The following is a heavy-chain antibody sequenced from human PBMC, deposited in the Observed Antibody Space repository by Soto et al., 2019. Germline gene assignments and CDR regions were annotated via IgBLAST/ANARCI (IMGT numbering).Heavy chain of an antibody. CDR2: ISSSSSYI. CDR1: GFTFSSYS. CDR3: ARGGAAAGTRYYYGMDV. V-gene: IGHV3-21*01. Sequence: EVQLVESGGGRVKPGGSLRLSCAASGFTFSSYSMNWVRQAPGKGLELVSSISSSSSYIYYADSVKGRFTISRDNAKNSLYLQMNSLRAEDTAVYYCARGGAAAGTRYYYGMDVWGQGTTVTVSS. D-gene: IGHD6-13*01. J-gene: IGHJ6*02.